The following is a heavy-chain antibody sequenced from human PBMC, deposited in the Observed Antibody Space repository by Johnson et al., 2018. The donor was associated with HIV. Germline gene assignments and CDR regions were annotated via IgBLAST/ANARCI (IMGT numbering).Heavy chain of an antibody. CDR3: VRRSGYAFDI. D-gene: IGHD5-24*01. CDR2: IASLGDNT. CDR1: GFTFSRHP. V-gene: IGHV3-64*04. Sequence: VQLVESGGGVVQPGESLRLSCAPSGFTFSRHPMHWVRQAPGKGLEHVATIASLGDNTYYADSVKGRFTISRDNAKNSLYLQMNSLRAEDTAVYYCVRRSGYAFDIWGQGTMVTVSS. J-gene: IGHJ3*02.